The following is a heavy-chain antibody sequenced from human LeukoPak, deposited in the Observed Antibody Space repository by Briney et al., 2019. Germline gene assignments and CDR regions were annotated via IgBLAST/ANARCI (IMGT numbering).Heavy chain of an antibody. D-gene: IGHD2-21*01. CDR2: ISHSGST. Sequence: SETLSLTCAVYGGSFSGYYWSWIRQPPGKGLEWIGEISHSGSTNYNPSLKSRVTISVDTSKNQFSLKLSSVTAADTAVYYCARGRFARFFDYWGQGTLVTVSS. CDR1: GGSFSGYY. J-gene: IGHJ4*02. CDR3: ARGRFARFFDY. V-gene: IGHV4-34*01.